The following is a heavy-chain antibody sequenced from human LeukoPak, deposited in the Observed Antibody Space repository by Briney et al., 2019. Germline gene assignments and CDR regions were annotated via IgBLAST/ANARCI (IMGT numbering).Heavy chain of an antibody. Sequence: QPGGSLRLSCAASGFTFSSYAMSWVRQAPGKGLEWVSAISGSGGSTYYADSVKGRFTISRDNSKNTLYLQMNSLRAEDTAVYYCARGLLWFGELFPHSFDYWGQGTLVTVSS. D-gene: IGHD3-10*01. V-gene: IGHV3-23*01. CDR1: GFTFSSYA. CDR2: ISGSGGST. J-gene: IGHJ4*02. CDR3: ARGLLWFGELFPHSFDY.